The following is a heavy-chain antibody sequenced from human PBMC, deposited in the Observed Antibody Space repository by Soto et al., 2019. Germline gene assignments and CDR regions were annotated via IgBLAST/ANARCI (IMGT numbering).Heavy chain of an antibody. CDR3: AGYDSSGYYYGAFDI. Sequence: ASVKVSCKASGYTFTSYYMHWVRQAPGQGLEWMGIINPSGGSTSCAQKFQGRVTVTRDTSTSTVYMELSSLRSEDTAVYYCAGYDSSGYYYGAFDIWGQGTMVTVSS. CDR2: INPSGGST. J-gene: IGHJ3*02. V-gene: IGHV1-46*01. D-gene: IGHD3-22*01. CDR1: GYTFTSYY.